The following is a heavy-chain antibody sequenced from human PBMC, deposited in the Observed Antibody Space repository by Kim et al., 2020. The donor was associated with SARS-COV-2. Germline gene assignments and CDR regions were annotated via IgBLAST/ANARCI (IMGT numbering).Heavy chain of an antibody. CDR1: GFTFSSYW. Sequence: GGSLRLSCAASGFTFSSYWMHWVRQAPGKGLVWVSRINSDGSSTSYADSVKGRFTISRDNAKNTLYLQMNRLRAEDTAVYYCARDGSWFVTSDYGMDVWGQGTTVTVSS. CDR3: ARDGSWFVTSDYGMDV. J-gene: IGHJ6*02. CDR2: INSDGSST. V-gene: IGHV3-74*01. D-gene: IGHD6-13*01.